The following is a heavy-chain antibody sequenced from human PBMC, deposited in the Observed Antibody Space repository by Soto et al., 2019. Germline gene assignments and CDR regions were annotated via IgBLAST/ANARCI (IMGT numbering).Heavy chain of an antibody. V-gene: IGHV4-59*01. Sequence: SETLSLTCTVSGGSISSYYWSWIRQPPGKGLEWIGYIYYSGSTNYNPSLKSRVTISVDTSKNQFSLKLSSVTAADTAVYYCARGIYYDFWSGYNPTYYYYMDVWGKGTTVTVSS. D-gene: IGHD3-3*01. CDR3: ARGIYYDFWSGYNPTYYYYMDV. CDR1: GGSISSYY. J-gene: IGHJ6*03. CDR2: IYYSGST.